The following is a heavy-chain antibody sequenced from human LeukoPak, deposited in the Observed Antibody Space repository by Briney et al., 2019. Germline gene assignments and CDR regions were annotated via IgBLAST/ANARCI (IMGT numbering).Heavy chain of an antibody. CDR2: ISYDGSNK. CDR3: ARWQWLEGAYFDY. V-gene: IGHV3-30*04. Sequence: TGGSLRLSCAASGFTFSSYAMHWVRQAPGKGLEWVAVISYDGSNKYYADSVKARFTISRDNAKNTLYLQMNSLRAEDTAVYHCARWQWLEGAYFDYWGQGTLVTVSS. CDR1: GFTFSSYA. J-gene: IGHJ4*02. D-gene: IGHD6-19*01.